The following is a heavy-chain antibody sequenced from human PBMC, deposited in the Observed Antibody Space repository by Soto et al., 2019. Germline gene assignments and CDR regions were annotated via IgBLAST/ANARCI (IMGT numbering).Heavy chain of an antibody. CDR1: GDSVSSNSAA. CDR3: AGTTSLQWYYMDV. D-gene: IGHD1-7*01. J-gene: IGHJ6*03. CDR2: TYYRSRWYN. V-gene: IGHV6-1*01. Sequence: QVQLQQSGPGLVKPSQTLSLTCAISGDSVSSNSAAWNWIRQSPSGGLGWLGRTYYRSRWYNDYAVSVRSRITINPDTSKNQFSLHLYSVTREDTAVYYCAGTTSLQWYYMDVWGKGTTVTVSS.